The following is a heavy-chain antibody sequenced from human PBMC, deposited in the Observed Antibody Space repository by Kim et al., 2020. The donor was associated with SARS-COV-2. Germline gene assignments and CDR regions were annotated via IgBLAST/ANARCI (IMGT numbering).Heavy chain of an antibody. CDR2: FDPEDGET. V-gene: IGHV1-24*01. CDR1: GYTLTELS. D-gene: IGHD2-21*02. CDR3: ATKPGGVTGDPFDY. Sequence: ASVKVSCKVSGYTLTELSMHWVRQAPGKGLEWMGGFDPEDGETIYAQKFQGRVTMTEDTSTDTAYMELSSLRSEDTAVYYCATKPGGVTGDPFDYWGQGTLVTVSS. J-gene: IGHJ4*02.